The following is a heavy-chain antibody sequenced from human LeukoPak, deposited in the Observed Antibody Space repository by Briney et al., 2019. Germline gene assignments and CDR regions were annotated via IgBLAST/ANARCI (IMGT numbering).Heavy chain of an antibody. CDR3: ARDLRYGDYANYYYGMDV. Sequence: SVKVSCKASGGTFSSYAISWVRQAPGQGLEWMGGIIPIFGTANYAQKFQGRVTITADKSTSTAYMELSSLRSEDTAVYYCARDLRYGDYANYYYGMDVWGQGTTVTVSS. D-gene: IGHD4-17*01. CDR2: IIPIFGTA. V-gene: IGHV1-69*06. J-gene: IGHJ6*02. CDR1: GGTFSSYA.